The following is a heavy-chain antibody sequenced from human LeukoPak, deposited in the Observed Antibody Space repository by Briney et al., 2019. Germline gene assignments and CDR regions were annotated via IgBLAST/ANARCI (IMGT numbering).Heavy chain of an antibody. J-gene: IGHJ4*02. Sequence: PGGSLRLSCAASGFTVSSNYMSWVRQAPGKGLEWVSVIYSGGNTYYADSVKGRFTISRDNAKNTLYLQMNSLTAEDTAVYYCVRDLGGRSGHWGQGTLVTVSS. CDR3: VRDLGGRSGH. CDR2: IYSGGNT. CDR1: GFTVSSNY. D-gene: IGHD1-26*01. V-gene: IGHV3-53*01.